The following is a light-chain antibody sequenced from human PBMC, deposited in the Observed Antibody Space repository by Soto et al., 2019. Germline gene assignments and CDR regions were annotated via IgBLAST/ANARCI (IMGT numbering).Light chain of an antibody. V-gene: IGKV4-1*01. CDR3: QQYYSSVVT. Sequence: DIVMTQSPDSLAVSLGDRATINCKSSQSILSSSNNKNSLAWFQQQPGQPPKLLIYWASTRESGVPDRFSGSGSGTDFTLTISSLQAEDVAVYYCQQYYSSVVTFGQGTRLEIK. J-gene: IGKJ5*01. CDR1: QSILSSSNNKNS. CDR2: WAS.